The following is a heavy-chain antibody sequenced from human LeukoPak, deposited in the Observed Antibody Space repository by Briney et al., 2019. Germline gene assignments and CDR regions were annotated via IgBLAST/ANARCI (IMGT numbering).Heavy chain of an antibody. D-gene: IGHD6-19*01. V-gene: IGHV1-2*02. CDR3: ARMAVAGTYYYYYGMDV. Sequence: ASVKVSCKASGYTFTGYYMHWVPQAPGQGLEWRGWINPNSGGTNYAQKFQGRVTMTRDTSISTAYMELSRLRSDDTAVYYCARMAVAGTYYYYYGMDVWGQGTTVTVSS. CDR2: INPNSGGT. J-gene: IGHJ6*02. CDR1: GYTFTGYY.